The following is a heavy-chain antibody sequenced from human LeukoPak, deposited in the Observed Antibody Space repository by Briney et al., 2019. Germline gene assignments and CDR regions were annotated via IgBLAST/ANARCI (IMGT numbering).Heavy chain of an antibody. Sequence: GGSLRLSCAASGFTFSSYWMHWVRQAPGKGLVWVSRINTDGSSTSYADSVKGRFTISRDNAKNTLYLQMNSLRAEDTAVYYCARTKYSSSSGYWGQGTLVTISS. J-gene: IGHJ4*02. CDR3: ARTKYSSSSGY. D-gene: IGHD6-6*01. CDR2: INTDGSST. CDR1: GFTFSSYW. V-gene: IGHV3-74*01.